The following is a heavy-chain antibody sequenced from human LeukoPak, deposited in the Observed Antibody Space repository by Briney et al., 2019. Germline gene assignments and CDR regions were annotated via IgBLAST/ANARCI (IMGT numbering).Heavy chain of an antibody. CDR2: LYYSGTT. CDR1: GGSIRGYY. CDR3: AGGYYFDY. Sequence: SETLSLTCTVSGGSIRGYYWSWIRQPPGKGLEWIGNLYYSGTTNYNPSFKSRVTISVDTSRDQVSLKMHSVTAADTAVCYCAGGYYFDYWGQGTLVTVSS. V-gene: IGHV4-59*01. J-gene: IGHJ4*02. D-gene: IGHD2-15*01.